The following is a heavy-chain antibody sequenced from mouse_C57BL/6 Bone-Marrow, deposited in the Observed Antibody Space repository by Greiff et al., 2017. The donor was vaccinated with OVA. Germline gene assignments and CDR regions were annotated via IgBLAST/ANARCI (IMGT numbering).Heavy chain of an antibody. CDR2: IYPSDGST. J-gene: IGHJ4*01. CDR1: GYTFTSYD. D-gene: IGHD2-4*01. Sequence: VQLEESGPELVKPGASVKLSCKASGYTFTSYDINWVKQRPGQGLEWIGWIYPSDGSTNYNEKFKGKATLTVDTSSSTAYMQLHRLTSEDSAVYVCARDDYGECLCYYAMGYWGRGNSATVSA. V-gene: IGHV1-85*01. CDR3: ARDDYGECLCYYAMGY.